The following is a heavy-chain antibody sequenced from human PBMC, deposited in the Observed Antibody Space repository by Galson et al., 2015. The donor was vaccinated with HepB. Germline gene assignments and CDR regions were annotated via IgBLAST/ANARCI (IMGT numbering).Heavy chain of an antibody. D-gene: IGHD3-9*01. V-gene: IGHV3-30*04. CDR2: ISYDGSNK. CDR3: ARDRVDILTGFLDY. Sequence: SLRLSCAASGFTFSSYAMHWVRQAPGKGLEWVAVISYDGSNKYYADSVKGRFTISRDNSKNTLYLQMNSLRAEDTAVYYCARDRVDILTGFLDYWGQGTLVTVSS. J-gene: IGHJ4*02. CDR1: GFTFSSYA.